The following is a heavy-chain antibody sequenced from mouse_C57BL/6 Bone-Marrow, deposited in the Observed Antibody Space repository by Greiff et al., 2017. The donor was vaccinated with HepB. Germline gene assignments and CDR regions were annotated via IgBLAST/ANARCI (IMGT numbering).Heavy chain of an antibody. CDR2: IYPRSGNT. J-gene: IGHJ4*01. CDR1: GYTFTSYG. CDR3: ARLYYAMDY. Sequence: VKLVESGAELARPGASVKLSCKASGYTFTSYGISWVKQSTGQGLELIGEIYPRSGNTYYNEKFKGKATLTADKSSSTAYMELRSLTSEDSAVYFCARLYYAMDYWGQGTSVTVSS. V-gene: IGHV1-81*01.